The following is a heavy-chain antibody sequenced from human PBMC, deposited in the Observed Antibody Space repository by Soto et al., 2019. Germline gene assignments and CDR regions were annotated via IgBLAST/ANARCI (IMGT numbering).Heavy chain of an antibody. D-gene: IGHD1-7*01. CDR1: GYTFTSYG. V-gene: IGHV1-18*01. CDR3: ASSKLELRYYGMDV. J-gene: IGHJ6*02. CDR2: ISAYNGNT. Sequence: ASVKVSCKASGYTFTSYGISWVRQAPGQGLEWMGWISAYNGNTNYAQKLQGRVTMTTDTSTSTAYMEPRSLRSDDTAVYYCASSKLELRYYGMDVWGQGTTVTVSS.